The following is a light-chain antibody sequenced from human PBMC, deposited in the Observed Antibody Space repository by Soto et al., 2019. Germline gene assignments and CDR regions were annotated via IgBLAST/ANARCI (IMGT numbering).Light chain of an antibody. V-gene: IGKV3D-11*01. Sequence: DIVLTQSPATLSLSPGESATLSCRASQGIRFYLAWFQQKPGQAPRLLIYDASKRATGIPDRFSGSGSETDFTLTISSLEPEDFAVYCCQHRTSWPLTFGGRTKVNIK. CDR3: QHRTSWPLT. CDR2: DAS. J-gene: IGKJ4*01. CDR1: QGIRFY.